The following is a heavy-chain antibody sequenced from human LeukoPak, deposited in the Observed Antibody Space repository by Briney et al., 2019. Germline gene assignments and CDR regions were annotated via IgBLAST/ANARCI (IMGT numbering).Heavy chain of an antibody. CDR1: GFTFSNFG. V-gene: IGHV3-30*18. CDR2: ISYDGSNK. CDR3: AKDRRAAAGYFDY. J-gene: IGHJ4*02. D-gene: IGHD6-13*01. Sequence: GGSLRLSCAASGFTFSNFGMHWVRQAPGKGLEWVAVISYDGSNKYYADSVKGRFTISRDNSKNTLYLQMNSLRAEDTAVYYCAKDRRAAAGYFDYWGQGTLVTVSS.